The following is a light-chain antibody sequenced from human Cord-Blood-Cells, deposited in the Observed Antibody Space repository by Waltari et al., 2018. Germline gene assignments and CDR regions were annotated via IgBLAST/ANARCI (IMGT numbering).Light chain of an antibody. CDR3: SSYTSSSTLDVV. CDR1: SSDVGGYND. Sequence: QSALTQPASVSGSPGQSLTISCTGTSSDVGGYNDVAWYQQHPGKAPNLMIYDVSNRPSGVSNRFSGSKSGNTASLTISGLQAEDEADYYCSSYTSSSTLDVVFGGGTKLTVL. CDR2: DVS. V-gene: IGLV2-14*01. J-gene: IGLJ2*01.